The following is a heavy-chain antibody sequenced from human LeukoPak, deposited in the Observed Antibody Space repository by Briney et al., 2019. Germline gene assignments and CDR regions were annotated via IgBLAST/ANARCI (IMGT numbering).Heavy chain of an antibody. V-gene: IGHV3-9*01. J-gene: IGHJ4*02. CDR3: ARDADYYDSSGYYFDY. CDR2: ISWNSGNI. Sequence: GRSLRLSCAASGFTFDDYAMHRVRQAPGKGLEWVSGISWNSGNIGYADSVRGRFTISRDNAKNSLYLQMNSLRAEDTAVYYCARDADYYDSSGYYFDYWGQGTLVTVSS. D-gene: IGHD3-22*01. CDR1: GFTFDDYA.